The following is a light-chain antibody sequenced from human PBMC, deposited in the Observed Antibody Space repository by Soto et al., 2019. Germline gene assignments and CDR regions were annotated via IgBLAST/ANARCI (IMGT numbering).Light chain of an antibody. Sequence: DIQMTQSPSSLSASVGDRVTISCRASQSISTYLNWYQQKPGKAPDLLIYAASSLQSGVPPRFSGSGSGTDFTLTIMSLQPEDCATYYCQQSYTAPLTFGGGTKVEIK. J-gene: IGKJ4*01. CDR3: QQSYTAPLT. V-gene: IGKV1-39*01. CDR2: AAS. CDR1: QSISTY.